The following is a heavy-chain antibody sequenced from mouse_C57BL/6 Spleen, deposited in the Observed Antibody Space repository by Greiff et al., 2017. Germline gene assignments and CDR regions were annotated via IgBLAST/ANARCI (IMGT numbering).Heavy chain of an antibody. CDR1: GYTFTSYW. Sequence: QVQLQQPGAELVRPGSSVKLSCKASGYTFTSYWMDWVKQRPGQGLEWIGNIYPSDSETHYNQKFKDKATLTVDKSSSTAYMQLSSLTSEDSAVYYCARLRYYGSSYYFDYWGQGTTLTVSS. D-gene: IGHD1-1*01. J-gene: IGHJ2*01. CDR3: ARLRYYGSSYYFDY. V-gene: IGHV1-61*01. CDR2: IYPSDSET.